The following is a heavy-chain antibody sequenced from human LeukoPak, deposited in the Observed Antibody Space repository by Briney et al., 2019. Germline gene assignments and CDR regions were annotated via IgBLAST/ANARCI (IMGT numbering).Heavy chain of an antibody. D-gene: IGHD3-10*01. CDR1: GGSISSYY. Sequence: SEPLSLTCPVSGGSISSYYWSWIRPPPGKGLEWIGYIYATGSTNYNPSLKSRVTISVDTSKNQFSLNLRSVTAADTAVYYCARHGSVRSPLGPWGQGTLVTVSS. J-gene: IGHJ5*02. V-gene: IGHV4-4*09. CDR2: IYATGST. CDR3: ARHGSVRSPLGP.